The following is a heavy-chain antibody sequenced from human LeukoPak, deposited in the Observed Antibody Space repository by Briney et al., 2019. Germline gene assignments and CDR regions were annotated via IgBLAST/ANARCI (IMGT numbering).Heavy chain of an antibody. CDR1: IGSISSSKW. D-gene: IGHD1/OR15-1a*01. CDR3: ARQKWEQQGRDYYFNGLDV. Sequence: PSETLSHTCSVSIGSISSSKWWSWVRQSPVKGLEWIGEIYLYGTTNYNPSFTSRVTMSVDRSRNQFSLKLTSVTAADTAVYYCARQKWEQQGRDYYFNGLDVWGPGTTVIVSS. CDR2: IYLYGTT. V-gene: IGHV4-4*02. J-gene: IGHJ6*02.